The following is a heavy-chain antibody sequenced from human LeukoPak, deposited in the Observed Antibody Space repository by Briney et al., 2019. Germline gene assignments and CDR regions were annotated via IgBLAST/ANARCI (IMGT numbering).Heavy chain of an antibody. Sequence: GESLKISCKGSGYSFTNYWSAWVRQMPGKGLEWMGIIYPGDSDTRYSPSFQGQVTISAVKSISTAYLQWSSLKASDTAMYYCARRWPRHDAFDIWGQGTMVTVSS. J-gene: IGHJ3*02. V-gene: IGHV5-51*01. CDR3: ARRWPRHDAFDI. D-gene: IGHD2-15*01. CDR2: IYPGDSDT. CDR1: GYSFTNYW.